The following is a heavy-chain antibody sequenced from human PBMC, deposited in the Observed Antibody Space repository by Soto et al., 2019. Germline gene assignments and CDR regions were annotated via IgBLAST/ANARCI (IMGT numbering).Heavy chain of an antibody. J-gene: IGHJ4*02. D-gene: IGHD2-2*01. CDR1: GFTFSTHS. Sequence: GGSLSLSCAASGFTFSTHSMNWVRQAPGKGLEWISYITSSSVTMYADSVKGRFTISRDNAKNSLYLQMNSLRAEDTAVYFCVGEVGFQLIYWGQGTLVTVSS. CDR3: VGEVGFQLIY. V-gene: IGHV3-48*01. CDR2: ITSSSVT.